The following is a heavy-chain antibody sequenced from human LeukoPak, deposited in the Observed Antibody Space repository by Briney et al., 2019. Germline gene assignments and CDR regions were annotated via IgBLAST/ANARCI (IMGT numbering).Heavy chain of an antibody. CDR1: GGSISSYY. Sequence: SETLSLTCTVSGGSISSYYWSWIRQPPGKGRGWIGYIYYSGSTNYNPSLKSRVTISVDTSKNQFSLKLSSVTAADTAVYYCARVKVGATTGYYYYGMDVWGQGTTVTVSS. CDR2: IYYSGST. J-gene: IGHJ6*02. D-gene: IGHD1-26*01. V-gene: IGHV4-59*12. CDR3: ARVKVGATTGYYYYGMDV.